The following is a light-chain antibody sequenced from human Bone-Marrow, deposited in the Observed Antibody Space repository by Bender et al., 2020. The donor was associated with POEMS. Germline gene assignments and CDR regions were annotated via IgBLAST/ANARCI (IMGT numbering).Light chain of an antibody. V-gene: IGLV1-51*01. CDR2: DDD. J-gene: IGLJ2*01. Sequence: QSVLTQPPSVSAAPGQKVTISCSGSNSNIGSNYVSWYQKLPGTAPRLLIYDDDKRPSEIPDRFSASKSGTSATLGITGLQTGDEGDYYCGAWDTSLSVVLFGGGTKLSVL. CDR1: NSNIGSNY. CDR3: GAWDTSLSVVL.